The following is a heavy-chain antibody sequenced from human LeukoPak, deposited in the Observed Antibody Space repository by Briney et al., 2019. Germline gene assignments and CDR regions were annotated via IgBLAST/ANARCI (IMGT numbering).Heavy chain of an antibody. J-gene: IGHJ3*02. CDR3: ARSLVIFGVVRYAFDI. D-gene: IGHD3-3*01. Sequence: PSETLSLTCTVSGGSISSGRYYWSWIRQPGGKGLEWIGRIYTSVSTNYKPALQSRVTISVDTSKNQFSLKLSSVTAADTAVYYCARSLVIFGVVRYAFDIWGQGTMVTVSS. CDR1: GGSISSGRYY. CDR2: IYTSVST. V-gene: IGHV4-61*02.